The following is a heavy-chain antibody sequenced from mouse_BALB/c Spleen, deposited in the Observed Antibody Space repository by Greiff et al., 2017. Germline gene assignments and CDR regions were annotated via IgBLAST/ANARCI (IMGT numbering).Heavy chain of an antibody. CDR1: GFTFSDYY. CDR3: ARDGGPAWFAY. V-gene: IGHV5-4*02. J-gene: IGHJ3*01. CDR2: ISDGGSYT. Sequence: DVKLVESGGGLVKPGGSLKLSCAASGFTFSDYYMYWVRQTPGKRLEWVATISDGGSYTYYPDSVKGRFTISRDNAKNNLYLQMSSLKSEDTAMYYCARDGGPAWFAYWGQGTLVTVSA.